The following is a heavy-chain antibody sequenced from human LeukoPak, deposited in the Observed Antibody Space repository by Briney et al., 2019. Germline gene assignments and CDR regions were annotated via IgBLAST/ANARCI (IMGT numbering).Heavy chain of an antibody. D-gene: IGHD2-2*01. V-gene: IGHV3-30*02. CDR2: IRYDGSNK. CDR1: GFTFSSYG. CDR3: AKERYCSSTSCYGDDAFDI. Sequence: GGSLRLSCAASGFTFSSYGMHWVRQAPGKGLEWVAFIRYDGSNKYYADSVKGRFTVSRDNSKNTLYLQMNSLRAEDTAVYYCAKERYCSSTSCYGDDAFDIWGQGTMVTVSS. J-gene: IGHJ3*02.